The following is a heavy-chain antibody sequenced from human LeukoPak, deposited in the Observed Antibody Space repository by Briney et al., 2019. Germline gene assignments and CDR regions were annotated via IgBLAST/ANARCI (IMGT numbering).Heavy chain of an antibody. Sequence: SQTLSLTCTVSGDSISSGDYYWSWIRQPAGKGLEWIGRISSSGSTNYNPSLKSRVTISVDTSKNQFSLQLNSVTPEDTAAYYCARGGLISLANTPLGAFDIWGQGTMVSVSS. CDR1: GDSISSGDYY. J-gene: IGHJ3*02. V-gene: IGHV4-61*02. CDR3: ARGGLISLANTPLGAFDI. D-gene: IGHD3/OR15-3a*01. CDR2: ISSSGST.